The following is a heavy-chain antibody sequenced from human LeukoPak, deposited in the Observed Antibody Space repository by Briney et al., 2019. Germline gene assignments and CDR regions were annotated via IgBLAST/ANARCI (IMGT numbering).Heavy chain of an antibody. CDR3: AGSSSGHDGSGYRPFDY. CDR2: IKKDGSEQ. J-gene: IGHJ4*02. V-gene: IGHV3-7*04. Sequence: PGGSLSLSCAASGFAFSNYFMTWVRQAPGKGLEWVVNIKKDGSEQNYVDSVRGRFGISRDTAKNSLYLQMNSLRAEDTAVYYCAGSSSGHDGSGYRPFDYWGQGTLVTVSS. D-gene: IGHD3-22*01. CDR1: GFAFSNYF.